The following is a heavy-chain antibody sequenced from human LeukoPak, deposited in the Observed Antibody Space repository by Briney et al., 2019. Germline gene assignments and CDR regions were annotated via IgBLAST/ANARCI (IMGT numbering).Heavy chain of an antibody. CDR3: ARGPPEMATITDLLDY. CDR2: INPNSGGT. D-gene: IGHD5-24*01. CDR1: GYTFTGYY. V-gene: IGHV1-2*02. Sequence: GASVKVSCKASGYTFTGYYMHWVRQAPGQGLEWMGWINPNSGGTNYAQKFQGRVTMTRDTSISTAYMELSRLRSDDTAVYYCARGPPEMATITDLLDYWGQGTLVTVSS. J-gene: IGHJ4*02.